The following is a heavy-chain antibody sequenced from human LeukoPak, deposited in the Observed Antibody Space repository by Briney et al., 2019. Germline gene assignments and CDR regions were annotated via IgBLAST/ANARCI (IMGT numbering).Heavy chain of an antibody. V-gene: IGHV1-2*02. D-gene: IGHD4-11*01. CDR2: INPNSGAT. Sequence: GASVKVSCKASGYTFSGYYMHWVRQAPGQGLEWMGWINPNSGATTYAQKFQGRVTLTRDTSISTAYMELNSLRSDDTAVFYCARGEGAVYGMDVWGQGTTVTVSS. J-gene: IGHJ6*02. CDR3: ARGEGAVYGMDV. CDR1: GYTFSGYY.